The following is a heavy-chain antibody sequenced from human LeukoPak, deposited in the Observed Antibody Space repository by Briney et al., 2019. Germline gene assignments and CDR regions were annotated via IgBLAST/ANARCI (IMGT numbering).Heavy chain of an antibody. Sequence: GGSLRLSCAASGFTFSSYSMNWVRQAPGKGLEWVSSIISSSSYIYYADSVKGRFTISRDNAKNSLYLQMNSLRAEDTAVYYCARDGTAGTTHAFDIWGQGTMVTVSS. J-gene: IGHJ3*02. D-gene: IGHD1-7*01. CDR2: IISSSSYI. V-gene: IGHV3-21*01. CDR3: ARDGTAGTTHAFDI. CDR1: GFTFSSYS.